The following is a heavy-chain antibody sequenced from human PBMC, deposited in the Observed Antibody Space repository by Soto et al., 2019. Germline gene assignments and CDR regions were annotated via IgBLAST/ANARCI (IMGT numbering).Heavy chain of an antibody. CDR2: IVVGSGNT. CDR3: AAEPYYDFWSGYYGIVY. D-gene: IGHD3-3*01. J-gene: IGHJ4*02. V-gene: IGHV1-58*01. CDR1: GFTFTSSA. Sequence: QMQLVQSGPEVKKPGTSVKVSCKASGFTFTSSAVQWVRQARGQRLEWIGWIVVGSGNTNYAQKFQERVTITRDMSTSTAYMELSSLSSEDTAVYYCAAEPYYDFWSGYYGIVYWGQGTLVTVSS.